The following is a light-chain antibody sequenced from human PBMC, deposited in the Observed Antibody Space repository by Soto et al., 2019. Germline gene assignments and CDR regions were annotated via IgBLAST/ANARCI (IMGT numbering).Light chain of an antibody. V-gene: IGLV1-51*01. CDR3: GTWDSSLSAGV. CDR1: SSNIGNNY. Sequence: QSALTQPPSVSVGPGQKVTISCSGSSSNIGNNYVSWYQQLPGTAPKLLIYDNNKRPSGIPDRFSGSKSGTSATLGITGLQTGDEADYYCGTWDSSLSAGVFGGGTXVTVL. CDR2: DNN. J-gene: IGLJ2*01.